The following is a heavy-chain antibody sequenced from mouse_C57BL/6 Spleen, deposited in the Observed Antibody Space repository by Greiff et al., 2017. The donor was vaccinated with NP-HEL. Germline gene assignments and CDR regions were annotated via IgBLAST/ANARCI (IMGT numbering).Heavy chain of an antibody. CDR1: GYAFTNYL. CDR3: ARSFHYYGTLFDY. Sequence: QVQLQQSGAELVRPGTSVKVSCKASGYAFTNYLIEWVKQRPGQGLEWIGVINPGSGGTNYNEKLKGKATLTADKSSSTAYMQLSSLTSEDSAVYFCARSFHYYGTLFDYWGQGTTLTVSS. J-gene: IGHJ2*01. D-gene: IGHD1-1*01. CDR2: INPGSGGT. V-gene: IGHV1-54*01.